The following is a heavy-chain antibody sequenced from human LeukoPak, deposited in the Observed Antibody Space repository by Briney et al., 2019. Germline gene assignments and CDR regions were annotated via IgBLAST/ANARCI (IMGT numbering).Heavy chain of an antibody. Sequence: QSGGSLRLSCATSGVTFSSFWMSWVRQAPGKGLEWVANINQGGGEKNYVDSVKGRFTISRDSAKSSLYLQMNSLRAEDTAVYYCARDPRRGDRYNFDFWGQGTLVTVST. J-gene: IGHJ4*02. D-gene: IGHD3-16*02. CDR2: INQGGGEK. CDR1: GVTFSSFW. V-gene: IGHV3-7*01. CDR3: ARDPRRGDRYNFDF.